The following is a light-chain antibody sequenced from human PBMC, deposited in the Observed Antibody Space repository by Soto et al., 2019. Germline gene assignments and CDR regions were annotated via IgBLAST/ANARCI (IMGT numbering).Light chain of an antibody. CDR3: QQYVGSSPLT. J-gene: IGKJ4*01. V-gene: IGKV3-20*01. CDR1: QSLSSSY. CDR2: GAS. Sequence: EIVLTQSPGTLSLSPGERATLSCRASQSLSSSYLGWYQQKPGQAPRLLIYGASIRATGIPERFSGSGSGTEFTLTISRLETEDFAVYYCQQYVGSSPLTFGGGTKVEI.